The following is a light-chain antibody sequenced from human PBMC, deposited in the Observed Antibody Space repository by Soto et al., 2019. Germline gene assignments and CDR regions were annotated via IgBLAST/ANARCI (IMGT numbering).Light chain of an antibody. CDR3: QQSYSSPSGLT. CDR1: QSISNY. Sequence: DIQMTQSPSSLSASVGDRVTITCRASQSISNYLNWYQQKPGKAPKLLIYATSSMQSGVPSRFSGSGYGTDFTLTISSLQPEDFATYYCQQSYSSPSGLTFGGGNKVDIK. V-gene: IGKV1-39*01. CDR2: ATS. J-gene: IGKJ4*01.